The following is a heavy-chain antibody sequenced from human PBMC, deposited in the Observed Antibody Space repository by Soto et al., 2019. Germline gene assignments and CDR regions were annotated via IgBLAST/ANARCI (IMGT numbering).Heavy chain of an antibody. CDR1: GFTFSSYA. CDR3: ATPPYSSGWSPFYGMDV. Sequence: PGGSLRLSCAASGFTFSSYAMSWVRQAPGKGLEWVSAISGSGGSTYYADSVKGRFTISRDNSKNTLYLQMNSLRAEDTAVYYCATPPYSSGWSPFYGMDVWGQGTTVTVSS. V-gene: IGHV3-23*01. J-gene: IGHJ6*02. CDR2: ISGSGGST. D-gene: IGHD6-19*01.